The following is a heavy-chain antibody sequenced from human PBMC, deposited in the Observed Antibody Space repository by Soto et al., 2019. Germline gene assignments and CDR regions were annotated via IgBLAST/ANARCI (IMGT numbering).Heavy chain of an antibody. D-gene: IGHD3-3*01. Sequence: ASVKVSCKASGYTFTSYYMHWVRQAPGQGLERMGIINPSGGSTSYAQKFQGRATMTRDTSTSTVYMELSSLRSEDTAVYYCARDLEWLGVSGWILDYYGMDVWGQGTTVTVSS. CDR1: GYTFTSYY. CDR2: INPSGGST. CDR3: ARDLEWLGVSGWILDYYGMDV. V-gene: IGHV1-46*01. J-gene: IGHJ6*02.